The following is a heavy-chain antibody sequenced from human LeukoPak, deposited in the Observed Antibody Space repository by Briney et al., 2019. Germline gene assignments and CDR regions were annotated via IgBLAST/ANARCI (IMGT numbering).Heavy chain of an antibody. Sequence: GGSLRLFCGASGFTFSSYSMTWVRQAPGKGLEWVATIKEAGTETFYVDSVKGRFTISRDNAKNSLFLRMNSLRAEDTAVYFCATDDLKNRGYYNIEDWGQGTLVTVSS. CDR3: ATDDLKNRGYYNIED. V-gene: IGHV3-7*04. CDR1: GFTFSSYS. D-gene: IGHD3-22*01. J-gene: IGHJ4*02. CDR2: IKEAGTET.